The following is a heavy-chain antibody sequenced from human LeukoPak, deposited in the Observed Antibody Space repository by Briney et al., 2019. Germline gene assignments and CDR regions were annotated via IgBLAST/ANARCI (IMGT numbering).Heavy chain of an antibody. CDR3: ARGQGATVPQVGKNWFDP. V-gene: IGHV4-39*07. CDR2: IYYSGST. Sequence: SETLSLTCTVSGVSISSTSSYWGWIRQPPGKGLEWIGSIYYSGSTYYSPSLKSRVTISVDTSKNQFSLKLISVTAADTAVYYCARGQGATVPQVGKNWFDPWGQGTRVIVSS. J-gene: IGHJ5*02. CDR1: GVSISSTSSY. D-gene: IGHD1-26*01.